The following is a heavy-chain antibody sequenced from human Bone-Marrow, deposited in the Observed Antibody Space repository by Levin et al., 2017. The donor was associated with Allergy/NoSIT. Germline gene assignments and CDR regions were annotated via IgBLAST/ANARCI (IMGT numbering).Heavy chain of an antibody. CDR3: TTRHYFGSVTYDY. CDR1: GFSFTSAY. Sequence: GGSLRLSCVASGFSFTSAYMTWVRQAPGKGLEWVGRIRTTTDGGTTDYGAPVNGRFTVSRDDSENTVYLQMNSLKTEDTAVYYCTTRHYFGSVTYDYWGQGTLVTVSS. D-gene: IGHD3-10*01. CDR2: IRTTTDGGTT. V-gene: IGHV3-15*01. J-gene: IGHJ4*02.